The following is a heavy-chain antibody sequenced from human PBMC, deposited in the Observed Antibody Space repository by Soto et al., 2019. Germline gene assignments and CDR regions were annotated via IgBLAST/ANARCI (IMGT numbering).Heavy chain of an antibody. CDR2: IKPDGSGE. D-gene: IGHD2-21*02. Sequence: EVQLVESGGGLVQPGGSLRPSCTASGITLSRDWMTWVRQAPGKGLEWVASIKPDGSGEYYLDSVKGRFTISRDNTKNSLYLQANSLRAEDTAMYFCAKLLNGVTALDYWGQGTLVTVSS. V-gene: IGHV3-7*01. CDR1: GITLSRDW. CDR3: AKLLNGVTALDY. J-gene: IGHJ4*02.